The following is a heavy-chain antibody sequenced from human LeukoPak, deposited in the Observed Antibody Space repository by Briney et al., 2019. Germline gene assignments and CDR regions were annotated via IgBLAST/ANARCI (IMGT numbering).Heavy chain of an antibody. D-gene: IGHD2-2*02. J-gene: IGHJ4*02. V-gene: IGHV4-59*01. CDR3: ARALVPAAILDH. Sequence: SETLSLTCTVSGGSISSYYWSWIRQPPGKGLEWIGYIYYSGSTNYNPSLKSRVTISVDTSKNQFSLKLSSVTAADTAVYYCARALVPAAILDHWGQGTLVTVSS. CDR2: IYYSGST. CDR1: GGSISSYY.